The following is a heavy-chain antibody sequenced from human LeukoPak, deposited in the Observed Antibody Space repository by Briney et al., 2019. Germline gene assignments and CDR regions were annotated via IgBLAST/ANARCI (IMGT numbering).Heavy chain of an antibody. CDR2: ISSSSSYI. V-gene: IGHV3-21*01. D-gene: IGHD6-13*01. CDR3: ARTDGSGWYPGFDP. CDR1: GFTFSSYS. J-gene: IGHJ5*02. Sequence: GGSLRLSCAASGFTFSSYSMNWVRQAPGKGLEWVSTISSSSSYIYYADSVKGRFTISRDNAKNSLYLQMNSLRAEDTAVYYCARTDGSGWYPGFDPWGQGTLVTVSS.